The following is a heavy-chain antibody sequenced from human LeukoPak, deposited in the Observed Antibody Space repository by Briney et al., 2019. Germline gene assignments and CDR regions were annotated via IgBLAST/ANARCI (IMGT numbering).Heavy chain of an antibody. Sequence: ASVKVSCKASGYTFTGYYMHWVRQAPGQGLEWMGWINPNSGGTNYAQKFQGRVTMARDRSISTDYMWLSRLRSDDTAVYYCARDSYYDRSGYYSSEYFQHWGQGTLVTVSS. D-gene: IGHD3-22*01. V-gene: IGHV1-2*02. J-gene: IGHJ1*01. CDR1: GYTFTGYY. CDR3: ARDSYYDRSGYYSSEYFQH. CDR2: INPNSGGT.